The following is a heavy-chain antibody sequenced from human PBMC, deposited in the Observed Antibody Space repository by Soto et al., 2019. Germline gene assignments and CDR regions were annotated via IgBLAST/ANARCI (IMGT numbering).Heavy chain of an antibody. J-gene: IGHJ5*02. D-gene: IGHD3-10*01. CDR1: GGSISSGGYY. CDR3: ARGSFMVRGVIRVGWFDP. CDR2: IYYSGST. Sequence: QVQLQESGPGLVKPSQTLSLTCTVSGGSISSGGYYWSWIRQHPGKGLEWIGYIYYSGSTYCNPYLKSRVTISVDTSKNQFSLKLSSVTAADTAVYYCARGSFMVRGVIRVGWFDPWGQGTLVTVSS. V-gene: IGHV4-31*03.